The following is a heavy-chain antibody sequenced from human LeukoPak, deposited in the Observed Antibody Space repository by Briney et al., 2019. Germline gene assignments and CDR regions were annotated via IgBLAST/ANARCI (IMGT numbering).Heavy chain of an antibody. J-gene: IGHJ6*03. D-gene: IGHD1-7*01. CDR2: IYHSGST. Sequence: SETLSLTCAVSGYSISSGYYWGWIRQPPGKGLEWIGSIYHSGSTYYNPSLKSRVTISVDTSKNQFSLKLSSVTAADTAVYYCARSVGLELRAYYYMDVWGKGTTVTVSS. V-gene: IGHV4-38-2*01. CDR3: ARSVGLELRAYYYMDV. CDR1: GYSISSGYY.